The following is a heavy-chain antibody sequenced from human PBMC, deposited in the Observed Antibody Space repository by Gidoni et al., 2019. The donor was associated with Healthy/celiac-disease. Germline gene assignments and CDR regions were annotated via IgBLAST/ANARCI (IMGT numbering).Heavy chain of an antibody. CDR1: GFTFSSYA. CDR2: ISGSGGST. Sequence: EVQLLESGGGLVQPGGSLRLSCAASGFTFSSYAMSWVRQAPGKGLEWVSAISGSGGSTYYADSVKGRFTISRDNAKNTLYLQMNSLRAEDTAVYYCAKDGGYYGSGSQFDYWGQGTLVTVSS. D-gene: IGHD3-10*01. V-gene: IGHV3-23*01. CDR3: AKDGGYYGSGSQFDY. J-gene: IGHJ4*02.